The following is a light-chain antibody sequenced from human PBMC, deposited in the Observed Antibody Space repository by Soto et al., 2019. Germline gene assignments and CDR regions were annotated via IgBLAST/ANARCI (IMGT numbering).Light chain of an antibody. V-gene: IGLV2-14*01. CDR1: SSDIGAYNF. Sequence: QSALTQPASASGSPGQSIIISCSGTSSDIGAYNFVAWYQQHPGKAPKLIIYGVTNRPSGVSNHFSGSKSGNTASLTISGLQAEDEADYYCSSYTSSSTPRVFGTGTKVTVL. CDR3: SSYTSSSTPRV. J-gene: IGLJ1*01. CDR2: GVT.